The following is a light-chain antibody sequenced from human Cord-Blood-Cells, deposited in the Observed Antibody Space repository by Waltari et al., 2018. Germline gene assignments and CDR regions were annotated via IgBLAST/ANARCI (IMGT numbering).Light chain of an antibody. V-gene: IGLV2-14*01. Sequence: QSALTQPASVSGSPGQSITISCTRTSSDVGGYNYVSWYQQHPGKAHKLMIYEVSIRPSVVSNRFSGSKCGNTASLTISGLQAEDEADYYCSSYTSSSTVFGTGTKVTVL. CDR2: EVS. J-gene: IGLJ1*01. CDR3: SSYTSSSTV. CDR1: SSDVGGYNY.